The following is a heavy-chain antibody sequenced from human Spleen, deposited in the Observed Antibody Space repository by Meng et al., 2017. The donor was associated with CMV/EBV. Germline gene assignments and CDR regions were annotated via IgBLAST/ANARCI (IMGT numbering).Heavy chain of an antibody. V-gene: IGHV3-7*01. J-gene: IGHJ5*02. Sequence: GESLKISCTASGFTFSSYWMNWVRQAPGEGLEWVANIMQDGSEKYYVGSVKGRFTISRDNAKNSLYLQMNSLRAEDTAVYYCAREGVYCSSTSCYPWFDPWGQGTLVTVSS. D-gene: IGHD2-2*01. CDR3: AREGVYCSSTSCYPWFDP. CDR1: GFTFSSYW. CDR2: IMQDGSEK.